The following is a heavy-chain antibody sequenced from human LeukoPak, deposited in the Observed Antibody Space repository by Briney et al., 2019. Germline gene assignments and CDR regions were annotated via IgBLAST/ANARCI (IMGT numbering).Heavy chain of an antibody. J-gene: IGHJ4*02. CDR2: ISAYNGNT. D-gene: IGHD5-24*01. CDR3: ARDRYPRDGYNFDY. CDR1: GYTFTSYG. V-gene: IGHV1-18*01. Sequence: GASVKVSCKASGYTFTSYGISWVRQAPGQGLEWMGWISAYNGNTNYAQKLQGRVTMTRDTSTSTVYMELSSLRSEDTAVYYCARDRYPRDGYNFDYWGQGTLVTVSS.